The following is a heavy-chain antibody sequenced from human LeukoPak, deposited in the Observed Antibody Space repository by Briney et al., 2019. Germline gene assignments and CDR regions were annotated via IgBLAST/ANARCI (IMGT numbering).Heavy chain of an antibody. V-gene: IGHV3-53*01. CDR3: ARMGSTGHRGFDP. Sequence: PGGSLRLSCAASGFTVSSNYMSWVRQAPGKGLEWVAVIYSGGSTYYVDPVKGRFTISRDNSKNTLYLQMNSLRAEDTAVYYCARMGSTGHRGFDPWAREPWSPCPQ. CDR1: GFTVSSNY. D-gene: IGHD3-9*01. J-gene: IGHJ5*02. CDR2: IYSGGST.